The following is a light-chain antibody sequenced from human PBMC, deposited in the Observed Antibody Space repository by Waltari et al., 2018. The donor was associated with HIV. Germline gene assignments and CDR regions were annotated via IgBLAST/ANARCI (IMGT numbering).Light chain of an antibody. Sequence: QSALTQPASVSGSPGQSITISCSGTSSDISTYNFVSWYQKHPDKAPKLLIYDVDTRPSGVPRRFSCSKSGDTASLTISAIQADDEADYFCSSYTTTNTVVFGGGTKVSVL. CDR3: SSYTTTNTVV. CDR2: DVD. CDR1: SSDISTYNF. J-gene: IGLJ2*01. V-gene: IGLV2-14*03.